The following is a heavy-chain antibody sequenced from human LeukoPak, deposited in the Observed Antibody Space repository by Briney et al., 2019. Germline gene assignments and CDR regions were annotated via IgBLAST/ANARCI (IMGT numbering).Heavy chain of an antibody. D-gene: IGHD3-22*01. Sequence: PGGSLRLSCAASGFTFSSYGMHWVRQAPGKGLEWVAFIRYDGSNKYYADSVKGRFTISRDNSKNTLYLQMNSLRAEDTAVYYCARDQDSSGFLVDHWGQGTLVTVSS. CDR2: IRYDGSNK. J-gene: IGHJ4*02. CDR3: ARDQDSSGFLVDH. CDR1: GFTFSSYG. V-gene: IGHV3-30*02.